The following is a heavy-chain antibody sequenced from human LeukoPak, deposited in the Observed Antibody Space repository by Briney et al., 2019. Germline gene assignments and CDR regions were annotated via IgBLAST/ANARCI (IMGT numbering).Heavy chain of an antibody. CDR1: GGSISRYF. CDR3: ARDPMVRGVIILASDYYYGMDV. V-gene: IGHV4-59*12. CDR2: VFYNGAT. D-gene: IGHD3-10*01. Sequence: SETLSLTCTVSGGSISRYFWTWIRQPPGKGLEWIGCVFYNGATNYNPSLKSRVTISVDTSKNQFSLKLSSVTAADTAVYYCARDPMVRGVIILASDYYYGMDVWGQGTTVTVSS. J-gene: IGHJ6*02.